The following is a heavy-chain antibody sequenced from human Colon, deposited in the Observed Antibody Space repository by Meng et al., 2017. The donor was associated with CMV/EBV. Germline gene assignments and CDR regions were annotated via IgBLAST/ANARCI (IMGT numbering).Heavy chain of an antibody. CDR3: ARGRNWFNP. J-gene: IGHJ5*02. CDR2: MYYGGST. V-gene: IGHV4-59*01. Sequence: SETLSLNCTVSNGSITNSYCSWIRQAPGKGLEWIGHMYYGGSTKYNPSLESRLSMSVDTSKNQFSLKLSSVTAADTAVYFCARGRNWFNPWGRGMLVTVSS. CDR1: NGSITNSY.